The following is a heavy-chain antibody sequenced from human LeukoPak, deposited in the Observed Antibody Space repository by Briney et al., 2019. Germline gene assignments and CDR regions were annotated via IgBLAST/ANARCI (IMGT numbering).Heavy chain of an antibody. CDR2: FDPEDGET. D-gene: IGHD3-10*01. CDR3: ATVLLWFGEPLMFDP. J-gene: IGHJ5*02. CDR1: GYTLTELS. V-gene: IGHV1-24*01. Sequence: ASVKVSCKVSGYTLTELSMHWVRQAPGKGLEWMGGFDPEDGETIYAQKFQGRVTMTEDTSTDTAYTELSSLRSEDTAVYYCATVLLWFGEPLMFDPWGQGTLVTVSS.